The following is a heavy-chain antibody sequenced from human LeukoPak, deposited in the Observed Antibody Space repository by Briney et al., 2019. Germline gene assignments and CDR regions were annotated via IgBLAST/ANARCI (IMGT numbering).Heavy chain of an antibody. CDR1: GFTFSSYA. J-gene: IGHJ4*02. CDR2: ISYDGSNK. Sequence: GGSLRLSCAASGFTFSSYAMHWVRQAPGKGLEWVAVISYDGSNKYYADSVKGRSTISRDNSKNTLYLQMNSLRAEDTAVYYCATEEFDYWGQGTLVTVSS. CDR3: ATEEFDY. V-gene: IGHV3-30-3*01.